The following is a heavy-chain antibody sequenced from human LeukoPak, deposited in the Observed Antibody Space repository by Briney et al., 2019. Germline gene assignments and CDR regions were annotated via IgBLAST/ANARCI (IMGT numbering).Heavy chain of an antibody. Sequence: GGSLRLSCVASGLTVSSCSMNWVRQAPGKGLEWVSYISSSSSTIYYADSVKGRFTISRDNAKNSLDLQMNSLRDEDTAVYYCARARASGRSGFDYWGQGTLVTVSS. CDR3: ARARASGRSGFDY. V-gene: IGHV3-48*02. CDR1: GLTVSSCS. D-gene: IGHD2-15*01. J-gene: IGHJ4*02. CDR2: ISSSSSTI.